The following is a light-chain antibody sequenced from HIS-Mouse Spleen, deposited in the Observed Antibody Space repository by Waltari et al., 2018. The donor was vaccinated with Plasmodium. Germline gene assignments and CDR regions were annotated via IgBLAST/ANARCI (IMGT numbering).Light chain of an antibody. CDR3: QQFNSYPT. CDR1: QGISSA. Sequence: AIQLTQSPSSLSASVGYRVTITCRASQGISSALAWYQQKPGKAPKLLIYDASSLESGVPSRFSGSGSGTDFTLTISSLQPEDFATYDCQQFNSYPTFGQGTKLEIK. J-gene: IGKJ2*01. CDR2: DAS. V-gene: IGKV1-13*02.